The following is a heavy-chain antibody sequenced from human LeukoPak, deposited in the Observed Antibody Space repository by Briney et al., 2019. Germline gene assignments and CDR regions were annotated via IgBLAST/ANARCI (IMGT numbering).Heavy chain of an antibody. Sequence: GGSLRLSCAASGFTFSSYAMSWVRQAPGKGLEWVSSISGSGDNTYYADSVKDRFSISRDNSKTTVSLQMNSLRAEDTAVYYCAKGRGTAVTSAANYWGQGTLITVSS. CDR3: AKGRGTAVTSAANY. CDR1: GFTFSSYA. D-gene: IGHD4-17*01. J-gene: IGHJ4*02. V-gene: IGHV3-23*01. CDR2: ISGSGDNT.